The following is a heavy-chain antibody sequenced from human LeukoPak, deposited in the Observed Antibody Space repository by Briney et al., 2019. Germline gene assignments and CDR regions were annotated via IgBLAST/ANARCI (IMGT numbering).Heavy chain of an antibody. D-gene: IGHD6-19*01. Sequence: ASVKVSCMASGGTFSSYALSWVRQAPGQGLEWMGGIIPIFGTANYAQKFQGRVTITADKSTSTAYMELSSLRSEDTAVYYCARRSSGWRYDYWGQGTLVTVSS. CDR3: ARRSSGWRYDY. J-gene: IGHJ4*02. V-gene: IGHV1-69*06. CDR2: IIPIFGTA. CDR1: GGTFSSYA.